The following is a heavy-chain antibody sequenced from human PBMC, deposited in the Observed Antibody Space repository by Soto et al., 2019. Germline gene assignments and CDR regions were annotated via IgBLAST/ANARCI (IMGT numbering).Heavy chain of an antibody. CDR2: IIPILGIA. Sequence: QVQLVQSGVEVKKPGSSVRVSCKASGGTFSSYTISWVRQAPGQGLEWMGRIIPILGIANYAQKFQGRVTITADTATSTADMELSSLRSEDTAVYYCAREGVGDCSSTSCYGDYDAFDTWGLGTMVTVSS. D-gene: IGHD2-2*01. CDR1: GGTFSSYT. J-gene: IGHJ3*02. CDR3: AREGVGDCSSTSCYGDYDAFDT. V-gene: IGHV1-69*08.